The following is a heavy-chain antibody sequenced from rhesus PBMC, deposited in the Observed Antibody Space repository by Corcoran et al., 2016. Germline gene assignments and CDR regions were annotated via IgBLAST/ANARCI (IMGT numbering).Heavy chain of an antibody. Sequence: EVQLAESGGGLVQPGGSLRLSCAASGFTVSSSWMSWVRKSPGKGLEWFFDFYGSTMNYGDSMKGRFTVSRENAKNSLYLQMNSLRAEDTAVYYCTRRYSSWSGAEYFEFWGQGALVTVSS. D-gene: IGHD6-13*01. J-gene: IGHJ1*01. CDR2: FYGSTM. V-gene: IGHV3-11*01. CDR3: TRRYSSWSGAEYFEF. CDR1: GFTVSSSW.